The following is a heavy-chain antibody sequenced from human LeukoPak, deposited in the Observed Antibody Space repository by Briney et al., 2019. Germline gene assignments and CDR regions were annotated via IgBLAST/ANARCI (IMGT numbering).Heavy chain of an antibody. CDR2: INHSGST. J-gene: IGHJ5*02. V-gene: IGHV4-34*01. Sequence: SETLSLTCAVYGGSFSGYYWSWIRQPPGKGLEWIGEINHSGSTNYSPSLKSRVTISVDTSKNQFSLKLSSVTAADTAVYYCARVEAPPNWFDPWGQGTLVTVSS. CDR3: ARVEAPPNWFDP. CDR1: GGSFSGYY. D-gene: IGHD3-3*01.